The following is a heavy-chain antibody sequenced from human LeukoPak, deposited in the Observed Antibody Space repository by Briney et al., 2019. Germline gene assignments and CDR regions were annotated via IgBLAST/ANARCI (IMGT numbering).Heavy chain of an antibody. CDR2: TYYRSKWQS. CDR1: GDSVSSSSAA. CDR3: TREWGRGGNSVDYFDY. V-gene: IGHV6-1*01. J-gene: IGHJ4*02. Sequence: SQTLSLTCAISGDSVSSSSAAWTWIRQSPPRGLEWLGRTYYRSKWQSDYAVSVKSRIAINPDTSKNQFSLQLNSVTPEDTAVYYCTREWGRGGNSVDYFDYWGQGTLVTVSS. D-gene: IGHD4-23*01.